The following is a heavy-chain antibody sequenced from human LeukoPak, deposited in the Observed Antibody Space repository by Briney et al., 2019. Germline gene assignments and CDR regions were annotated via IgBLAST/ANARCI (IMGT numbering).Heavy chain of an antibody. CDR3: ARDNWSNYLADALDI. Sequence: GGSLRLSCAASGFTFGSYSMNWVRQAPGKGLEWVAVISYDGSNKYYADSVKGRFTISRDNSKNTLYLQMNSLRAEDTAVYYCARDNWSNYLADALDIWGQGTMVTVSS. CDR2: ISYDGSNK. J-gene: IGHJ3*02. D-gene: IGHD5-24*01. V-gene: IGHV3-30*03. CDR1: GFTFGSYS.